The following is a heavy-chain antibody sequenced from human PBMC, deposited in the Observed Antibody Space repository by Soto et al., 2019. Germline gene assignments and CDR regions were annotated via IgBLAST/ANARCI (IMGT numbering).Heavy chain of an antibody. V-gene: IGHV1-69*06. J-gene: IGHJ3*02. D-gene: IGHD3-10*01. CDR1: GGTLSDHG. CDR2: TIPVFNTA. Sequence: QVQLEQSGAEVKKPGSSVKVSCKASGGTLSDHGVAWLRQAPGQGLEWMGGTIPVFNTAKYAQKFQGRVTVSADKFANLAYMELSSLRSEDTAFYFCARGVYGSGNYYTGPSAFDIWGQGTMVIFSS. CDR3: ARGVYGSGNYYTGPSAFDI.